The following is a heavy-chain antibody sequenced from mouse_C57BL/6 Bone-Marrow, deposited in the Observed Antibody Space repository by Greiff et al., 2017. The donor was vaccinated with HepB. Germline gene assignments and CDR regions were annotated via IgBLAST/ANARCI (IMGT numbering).Heavy chain of an antibody. V-gene: IGHV1-4*01. CDR1: CYTFTSYT. CDR3: ARKSTYYSITTWFAY. CDR2: INPSSGYT. Sequence: VQGVESGAELARPGASVKMSCKASCYTFTSYTMHWVKQRPGQGLEWIGYINPSSGYTKYNQKFKDKATLTADKSSSTAYMQLSSLTSEDSAVYYCARKSTYYSITTWFAYWGQGTLVTVSA. J-gene: IGHJ3*01. D-gene: IGHD2-5*01.